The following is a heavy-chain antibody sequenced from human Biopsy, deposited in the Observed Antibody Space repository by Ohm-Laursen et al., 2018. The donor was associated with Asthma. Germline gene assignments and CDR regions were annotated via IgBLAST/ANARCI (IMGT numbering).Heavy chain of an antibody. CDR2: INGKSNSI. V-gene: IGHV3-11*01. J-gene: IGHJ3*01. CDR3: ARDPSYFDPSVEGWHL. Sequence: SLRLSCAASGFTFSDYYMSWIRQAPGKGLEWISYINGKSNSIEYADSVKGRFTISRDNAKNSLYLQMNSLRSEDTAVYYCARDPSYFDPSVEGWHLWGQGTMVTVSS. D-gene: IGHD3-22*01. CDR1: GFTFSDYY.